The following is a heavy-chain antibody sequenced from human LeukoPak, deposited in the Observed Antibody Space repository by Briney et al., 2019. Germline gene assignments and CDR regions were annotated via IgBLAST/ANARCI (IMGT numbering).Heavy chain of an antibody. CDR2: ILYDGSNK. CDR1: GFTFSSYG. J-gene: IGHJ6*03. D-gene: IGHD1-26*01. CDR3: AKPGSYYVNPYYYYYMDV. Sequence: GSLRLSCAASGFTFSSYGMHWVRQAPGKGLEWVAFILYDGSNKYYADSVKGRFTISRDNSKNTLYLQMNSLRAEDTAVYYCAKPGSYYVNPYYYYYMDVWGKGTTVTVSS. V-gene: IGHV3-30*02.